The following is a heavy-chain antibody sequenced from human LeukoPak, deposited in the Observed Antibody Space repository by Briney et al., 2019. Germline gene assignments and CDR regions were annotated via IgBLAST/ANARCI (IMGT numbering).Heavy chain of an antibody. CDR2: IYHSGST. CDR1: GGSISSSNW. CDR3: ARVYGDTAMVFLDY. J-gene: IGHJ4*02. D-gene: IGHD5-18*01. V-gene: IGHV4-4*02. Sequence: PSETLSLTCAVSGGSISSSNWWSWVRQPPGKGLEWIGEIYHSGSTNYNPSLKSRVTISVDKSKNQFSLKLSSVTAADTAVYYCARVYGDTAMVFLDYWGQGTLVTVSS.